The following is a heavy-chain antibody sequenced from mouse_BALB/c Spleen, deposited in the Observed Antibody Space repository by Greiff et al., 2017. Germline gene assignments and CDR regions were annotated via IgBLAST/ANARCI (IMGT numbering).Heavy chain of an antibody. Sequence: VKLQQSGAELVRPGTSVKVSCKASGYAFTNYLIEWVKQRPGQGLEWIGVINPGSGGTNYNEKFKGKATLTADKSSSTAYMQLSSLTSDDSAVYFCARRDYGTPFDYWGQGTTLTVSS. CDR1: GYAFTNYL. CDR2: INPGSGGT. D-gene: IGHD1-1*01. J-gene: IGHJ2*01. V-gene: IGHV1-54*01. CDR3: ARRDYGTPFDY.